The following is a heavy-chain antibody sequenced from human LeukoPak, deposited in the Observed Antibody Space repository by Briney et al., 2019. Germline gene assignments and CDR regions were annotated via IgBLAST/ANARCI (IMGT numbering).Heavy chain of an antibody. J-gene: IGHJ4*02. CDR3: ARDLYLSF. Sequence: GGSLRLSCAASGFTFSSYEMNWVRQAPGKGLEWVSYISSSGSTIYYADSVKGRFTISRDNSKNTVYLQMNSLTAEDTAVYYCARDLYLSFWGQGTLVTVSS. CDR1: GFTFSSYE. V-gene: IGHV3-48*03. CDR2: ISSSGSTI. D-gene: IGHD2-8*01.